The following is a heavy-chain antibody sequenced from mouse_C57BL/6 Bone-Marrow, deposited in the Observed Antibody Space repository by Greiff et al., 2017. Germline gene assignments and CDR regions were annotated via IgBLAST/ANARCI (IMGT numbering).Heavy chain of an antibody. Sequence: VQLKESGAELVRPGTSVKMSCKASGYTFTNYWIGWAKQRPGHGLEWIGDIYPGGGYTNYNEKFKGKATLTADKSSSTAYMQFSSLTSEDSAIYYCARTSHDGYYGYYFDYWGQGTTLTVSS. CDR2: IYPGGGYT. CDR1: GYTFTNYW. D-gene: IGHD2-3*01. V-gene: IGHV1-63*01. CDR3: ARTSHDGYYGYYFDY. J-gene: IGHJ2*01.